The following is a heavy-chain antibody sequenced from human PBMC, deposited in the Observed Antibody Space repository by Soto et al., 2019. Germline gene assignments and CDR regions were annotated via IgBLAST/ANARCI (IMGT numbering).Heavy chain of an antibody. Sequence: ASVKVSCKASGYTFTSYGISWVRQAPGQGLEWMGWISAYNGNTNYAQKLQGRVTMTTDTSTSTAYMELRSLRSDDTAVYYCARAESLVLFGELFPVWFDPWGQGTLVTVSS. J-gene: IGHJ5*02. CDR3: ARAESLVLFGELFPVWFDP. CDR1: GYTFTSYG. D-gene: IGHD3-10*01. V-gene: IGHV1-18*01. CDR2: ISAYNGNT.